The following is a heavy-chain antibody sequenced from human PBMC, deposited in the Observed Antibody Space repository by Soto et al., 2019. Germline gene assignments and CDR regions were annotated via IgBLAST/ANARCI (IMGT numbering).Heavy chain of an antibody. CDR3: ARDWYSSGWYLVDP. V-gene: IGHV1-69*12. D-gene: IGHD6-19*01. J-gene: IGHJ5*02. CDR2: IIPIFGTA. Sequence: QVQLVQSGAEVKKPGSSVKVSCKASGGTFSSYAISWVRQAPGQGLEWMGGIIPIFGTANYAQKFQGRVTXXAXEXMSTAYMELSSLRSEDTAVYYCARDWYSSGWYLVDPWGQGTLVTVSS. CDR1: GGTFSSYA.